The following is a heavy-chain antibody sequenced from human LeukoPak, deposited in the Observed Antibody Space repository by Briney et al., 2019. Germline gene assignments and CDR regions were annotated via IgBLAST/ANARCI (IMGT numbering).Heavy chain of an antibody. J-gene: IGHJ5*02. CDR1: GYTFTSYD. Sequence: ASVKVSCKASGYTFTSYDINWVRQATGQGLEWMGWMNPNSGNTGYAQKFQGRVTITADESTSTAYMELSSLRSEDTAVYYCARVADYGDYVGGDWIDPWGQGTLVTVSS. CDR2: MNPNSGNT. V-gene: IGHV1-8*01. CDR3: ARVADYGDYVGGDWIDP. D-gene: IGHD4-17*01.